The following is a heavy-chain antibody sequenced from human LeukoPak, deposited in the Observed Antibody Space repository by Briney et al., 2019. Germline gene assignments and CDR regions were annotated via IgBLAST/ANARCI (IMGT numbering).Heavy chain of an antibody. CDR1: GNTFTSYD. V-gene: IGHV1-8*01. J-gene: IGHJ4*02. CDR2: MNPNSGNT. Sequence: GASVKVSCKASGNTFTSYDINWVRQATGQGLEWMGWMNPNSGNTGYAQKFQGRVTMTRNTSISTAYMELSSLRSEDTAVYYCARGSRVSTIFRTYWGQGTLVTVSS. CDR3: ARGSRVSTIFRTY. D-gene: IGHD3-9*01.